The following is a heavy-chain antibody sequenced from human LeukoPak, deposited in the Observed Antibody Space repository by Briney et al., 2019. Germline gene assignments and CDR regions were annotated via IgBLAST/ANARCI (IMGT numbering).Heavy chain of an antibody. D-gene: IGHD6-19*01. CDR3: ARGETDSSGWLGFDY. Sequence: AASVKVSCKASGGTFSSYAISWVRQAPGQGLEWMGGIIPIFGTANYAQKFQGRVTITTDGSTSTAYMELSSLRSEDTAVYYCARGETDSSGWLGFDYWGQGTLVTV. CDR2: IIPIFGTA. CDR1: GGTFSSYA. V-gene: IGHV1-69*05. J-gene: IGHJ4*02.